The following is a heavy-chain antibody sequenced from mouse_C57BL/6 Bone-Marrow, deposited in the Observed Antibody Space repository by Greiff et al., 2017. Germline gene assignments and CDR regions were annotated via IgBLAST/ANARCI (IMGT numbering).Heavy chain of an antibody. CDR3: TTFYYYYGSSYSGYYAMDY. CDR1: GFNIKDDY. CDR2: IDPENGDT. Sequence: VQLQQSGAELVRPGASVKLSCTASGFNIKDDYMHWVKQRPEQGLEWIGWIDPENGDTEYASKFQGKATITADTSSNTAYLQLSSLTSEDTAVYYCTTFYYYYGSSYSGYYAMDYWGQGTSVTVSS. D-gene: IGHD1-1*01. V-gene: IGHV14-4*01. J-gene: IGHJ4*01.